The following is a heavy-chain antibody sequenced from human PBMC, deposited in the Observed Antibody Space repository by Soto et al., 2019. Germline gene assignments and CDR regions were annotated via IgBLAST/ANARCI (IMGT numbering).Heavy chain of an antibody. CDR1: GGTFRDYG. D-gene: IGHD2-15*01. CDR3: GGREFCSQDVCYSRGGEIDH. CDR2: ILPILGTT. V-gene: IGHV1-69*01. Sequence: QVHLVQTGTEVKKPGSSVRVSCQASGGTFRDYGVSWVRQAPGQGLEWIGGILPILGTTNYAQKFRDRVTMTQDESTGTVDLDLIRLTSEDTAVYYCGGREFCSQDVCYSRGGEIDHWAQGTLVTVSS. J-gene: IGHJ4*02.